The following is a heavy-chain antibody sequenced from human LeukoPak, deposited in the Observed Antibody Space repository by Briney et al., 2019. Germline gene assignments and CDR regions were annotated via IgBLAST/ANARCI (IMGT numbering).Heavy chain of an antibody. CDR1: GYMFSSYA. Sequence: GASVKVSCKASGYMFSSYAMNWVRQAPGQGPEWMGWINTDTGNPTYARAFTGRFVFSFDTSVTTTYLQISGLEAGDTALYYCARADRLRWKVATGFYFDFWGQGTQITVSS. CDR2: INTDTGNP. D-gene: IGHD2-21*02. V-gene: IGHV7-4-1*02. CDR3: ARADRLRWKVATGFYFDF. J-gene: IGHJ4*02.